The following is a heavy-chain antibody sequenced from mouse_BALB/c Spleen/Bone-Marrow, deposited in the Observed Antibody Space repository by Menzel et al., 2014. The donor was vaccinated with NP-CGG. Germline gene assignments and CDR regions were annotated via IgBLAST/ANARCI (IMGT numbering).Heavy chain of an antibody. J-gene: IGHJ2*01. Sequence: VKLMESGAELMKPGASVKISCKATGYTLSNYWIDWVKQRPGHGLEWIGEILPGSGTANYNEKFKGKATFTADTSSNTAYMQLSSLTSEDSALYYCARASVVPYYFDFWGQGTTLTVSS. V-gene: IGHV1-9*01. D-gene: IGHD1-1*01. CDR3: ARASVVPYYFDF. CDR2: ILPGSGTA. CDR1: GYTLSNYW.